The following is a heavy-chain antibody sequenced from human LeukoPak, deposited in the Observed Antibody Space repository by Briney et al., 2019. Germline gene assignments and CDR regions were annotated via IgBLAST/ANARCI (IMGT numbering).Heavy chain of an antibody. J-gene: IGHJ4*02. CDR3: ARDLYRTTDY. CDR1: GFTFSSYA. Sequence: LPGGSLRLSCAASGFTFSSYAMHWVRQAPGKGLEWVAFIRYDGSNKYYADSVKGRFTISRDNSKNTLYLQMNSLRAEDTAVYYCARDLYRTTDYWGQGTLVAVSS. CDR2: IRYDGSNK. V-gene: IGHV3-30*02. D-gene: IGHD1-1*01.